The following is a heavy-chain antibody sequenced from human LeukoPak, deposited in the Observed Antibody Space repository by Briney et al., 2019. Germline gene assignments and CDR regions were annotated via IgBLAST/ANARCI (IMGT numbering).Heavy chain of an antibody. CDR3: ARDGNLGYRHSYGLY. CDR1: GFTFSDYY. D-gene: IGHD5-18*01. J-gene: IGHJ4*02. V-gene: IGHV3-11*04. CDR2: ISSSGSTI. Sequence: PGGSLRLSCAASGFTFSDYYMSWIRQAPGKGLEWVSYISSSGSTIYYADSVKGRFTISRDNAKNSLYLQMNSLRAEDTAVYYCARDGNLGYRHSYGLYWGQGTLVTVSS.